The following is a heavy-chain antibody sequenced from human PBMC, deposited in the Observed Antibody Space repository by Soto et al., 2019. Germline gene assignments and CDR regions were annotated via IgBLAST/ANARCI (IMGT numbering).Heavy chain of an antibody. Sequence: SETLSLTCTVSGGSISSSSYYWGWIRQPPGKGLEWIGSIYYSGSTYYNPSLKSRVTISVDTSKNQFSLKLSSVTAADTAVYYCASRRRIAAAGTTPLFDYWGQGTLVTVSS. CDR2: IYYSGST. J-gene: IGHJ4*02. CDR3: ASRRRIAAAGTTPLFDY. V-gene: IGHV4-39*01. D-gene: IGHD6-13*01. CDR1: GGSISSSSYY.